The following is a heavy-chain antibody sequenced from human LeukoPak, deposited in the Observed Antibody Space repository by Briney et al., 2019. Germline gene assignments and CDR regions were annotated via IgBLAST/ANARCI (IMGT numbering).Heavy chain of an antibody. V-gene: IGHV3-30-3*01. J-gene: IGHJ4*02. Sequence: LRLSCAASGFTFSSYAMHWVRQAPGKGLEWVAVISYDGSNKYYADSVKGRFTISRDNSKNTLYLQMNSLRAEDTAVYYTASGYSYGPFDYWGQGTLVTVSS. CDR2: ISYDGSNK. CDR1: GFTFSSYA. D-gene: IGHD5-18*01. CDR3: ASGYSYGPFDY.